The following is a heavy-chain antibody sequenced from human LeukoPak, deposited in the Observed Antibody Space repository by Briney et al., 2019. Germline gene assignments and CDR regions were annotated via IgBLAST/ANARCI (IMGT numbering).Heavy chain of an antibody. D-gene: IGHD3-10*01. CDR1: GGSISSDY. Sequence: SETLSLTCTVSGGSISSDYWSWIRQPPGKGLEWIGEINHSGSTNYNPSLKSRVTISVDTSKNQFSLKLSSVTAADTAVYYCARGRQEYYFDYWGQGTLVTVSS. V-gene: IGHV4-34*01. CDR3: ARGRQEYYFDY. CDR2: INHSGST. J-gene: IGHJ4*02.